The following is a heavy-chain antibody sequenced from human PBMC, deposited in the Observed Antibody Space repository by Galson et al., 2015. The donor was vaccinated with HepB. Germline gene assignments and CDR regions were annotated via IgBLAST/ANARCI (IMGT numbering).Heavy chain of an antibody. CDR3: ARDRGGSQPQLVFDY. CDR2: IWYDGSNK. J-gene: IGHJ4*02. Sequence: SLRLSCAASGFTFSSYGMHWVRQAPGKGLEWVAVIWYDGSNKYYADSVKGRFTISRDNSKNTLYLQMNSLRAEDTAVYYCARDRGGSQPQLVFDYWGQGTLVTVSS. V-gene: IGHV3-33*08. CDR1: GFTFSSYG. D-gene: IGHD3-16*01.